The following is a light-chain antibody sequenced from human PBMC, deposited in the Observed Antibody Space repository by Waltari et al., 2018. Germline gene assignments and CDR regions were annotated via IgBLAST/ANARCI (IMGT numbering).Light chain of an antibody. Sequence: DIQMTQSPSSLSASVGDRVTITCRASRAITNSVNWYQQRPGLAPKLLLYAASTLQGGVPTRFSGSGSGTDFTLTISSLQIEDFATYYCQQSHSAPLAFGGGTRLEI. J-gene: IGKJ4*01. V-gene: IGKV1-39*01. CDR2: AAS. CDR1: RAITNS. CDR3: QQSHSAPLA.